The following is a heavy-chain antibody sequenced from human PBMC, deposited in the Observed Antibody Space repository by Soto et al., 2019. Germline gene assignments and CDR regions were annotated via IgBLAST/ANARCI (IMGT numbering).Heavy chain of an antibody. CDR1: GFTFSSYA. CDR2: ISGSDGST. CDR3: AKAISGYNAPLDH. J-gene: IGHJ4*02. V-gene: IGHV3-23*01. Sequence: EVQLLESGGGLVQPGGSPRLSCAASGFTFSSYAMNWVRQAPGKGLEWVSVISGSDGSTYYADSVKGRFTISRDNSKNTLYVEMNRLRAEDTAVYYCAKAISGYNAPLDHWGQGTRVTVSS. D-gene: IGHD5-12*01.